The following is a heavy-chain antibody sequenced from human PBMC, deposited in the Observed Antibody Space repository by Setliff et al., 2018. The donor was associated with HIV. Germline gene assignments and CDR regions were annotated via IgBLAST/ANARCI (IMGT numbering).Heavy chain of an antibody. CDR1: GHTFTSYD. V-gene: IGHV1-8*02. CDR3: ARGLTYYNFWSGYRSNWFDP. D-gene: IGHD3-3*01. Sequence: ASVKVSCKASGHTFTSYDINWVRQATGQGLEWMGWMNPNSGNTGYAQKFQGRVTMTRNTSISTAYMELSSLRSEDTAVYYCARGLTYYNFWSGYRSNWFDPWAREPWSPSPQ. J-gene: IGHJ5*02. CDR2: MNPNSGNT.